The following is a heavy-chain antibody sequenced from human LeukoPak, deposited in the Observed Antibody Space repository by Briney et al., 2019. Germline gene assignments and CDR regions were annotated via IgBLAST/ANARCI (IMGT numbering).Heavy chain of an antibody. CDR2: ISSSSSYI. CDR3: ARVSREYYYDSSGYAIDY. Sequence: GGSLRLSCAASGFTFSSYSMNWVRQAPGKGLEWVSSISSSSSYIYYADSVKGRFTISRDNAKKSLYLQMTSLRAEDTAVYYCARVSREYYYDSSGYAIDYWGQGTLVTVSS. D-gene: IGHD3-22*01. CDR1: GFTFSSYS. V-gene: IGHV3-21*01. J-gene: IGHJ4*02.